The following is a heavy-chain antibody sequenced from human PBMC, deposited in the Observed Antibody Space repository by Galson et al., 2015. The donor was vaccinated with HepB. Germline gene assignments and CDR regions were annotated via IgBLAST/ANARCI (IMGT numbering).Heavy chain of an antibody. Sequence: SLRLSCAASGFTFSSYWMSWVRQAPGKGLEWVANIKQDGSEKYYVDSVKGRFTISRDNAKNSLYLQMNSLRAEDTAVYYCARVLPTAMADYFDYWGQGTLVIVSS. CDR1: GFTFSSYW. CDR2: IKQDGSEK. D-gene: IGHD5-18*01. CDR3: ARVLPTAMADYFDY. V-gene: IGHV3-7*01. J-gene: IGHJ4*02.